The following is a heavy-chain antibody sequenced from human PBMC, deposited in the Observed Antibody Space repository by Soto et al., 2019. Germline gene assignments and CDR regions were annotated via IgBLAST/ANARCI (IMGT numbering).Heavy chain of an antibody. V-gene: IGHV1-3*01. CDR1: GDTFSTYT. D-gene: IGHD6-13*01. CDR2: INAGNGNT. CDR3: ASSFHSSSWSPYYYYYYGMDV. J-gene: IGHJ6*02. Sequence: EASVKVSCKAPGDTFSTYTITWVRQAPGQRLEWMGWINAGNGNTKYSQKFQGRVTITRDTSASTAYMELSSLRSEDTAVYYCASSFHSSSWSPYYYYYYGMDVWGQGTTVTVSS.